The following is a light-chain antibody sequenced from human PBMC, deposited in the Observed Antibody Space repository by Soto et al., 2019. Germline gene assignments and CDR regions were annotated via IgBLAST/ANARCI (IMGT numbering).Light chain of an antibody. J-gene: IGLJ1*01. CDR1: SSDFGGYKF. CDR2: ETS. V-gene: IGLV2-23*01. CDR3: FSFKSTNTHV. Sequence: QSVLTQPASVSGSPGQSVTISCTGTSSDFGGYKFVSWYQHHPGKVPKVIIYETSKRPSGVSDRFSGSKSGNTASLTISRLKDEQEADYYCFSFKSTNTHVVGSGTKLTV.